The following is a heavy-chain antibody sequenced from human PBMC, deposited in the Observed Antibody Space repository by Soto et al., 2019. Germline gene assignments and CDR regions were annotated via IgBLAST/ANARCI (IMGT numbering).Heavy chain of an antibody. CDR2: ITYEVSQI. D-gene: IGHD7-27*01. V-gene: IGHV3-30*18. CDR3: AKGRGEMNWANYYGLDV. Sequence: QVQLVESGGGVVQPGRSLRLSCAASGFTFPRFGMHWVRQAPGKGLEWVALITYEVSQIYYADAVKGRFTISRDNGDNTLSLQMDNLRTEDTATYFCAKGRGEMNWANYYGLDVWGQGTTVTVSS. CDR1: GFTFPRFG. J-gene: IGHJ6*02.